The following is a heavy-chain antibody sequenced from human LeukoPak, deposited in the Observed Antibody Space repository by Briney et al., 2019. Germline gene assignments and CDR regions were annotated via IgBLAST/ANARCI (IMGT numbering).Heavy chain of an antibody. D-gene: IGHD3-3*01. CDR1: GFSLSTSGVG. CDR2: IYWNDDK. J-gene: IGHJ4*02. Sequence: SGPTLVNPTQTLTLTCTFSGFSLSTSGVGVGWIRQPPGKALEWLALIYWNDDKRYSPSLKSRLTITKDTSKNQVVLTMTNMDPVDTATYYCAHRERFRSGYYLGGEVGSFDYWGQGTLVTVSS. CDR3: AHRERFRSGYYLGGEVGSFDY. V-gene: IGHV2-5*01.